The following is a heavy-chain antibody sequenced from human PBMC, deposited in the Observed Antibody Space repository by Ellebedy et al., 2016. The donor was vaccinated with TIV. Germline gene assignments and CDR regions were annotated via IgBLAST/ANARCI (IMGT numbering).Heavy chain of an antibody. CDR2: IYYSGST. J-gene: IGHJ5*02. Sequence: SETLSLTXTVSGGSISSGDYYWSWIRQPPGKGLEWIGYIYYSGSTYYNPSLKSRVTISVDTSKNQFSLKLSSVTAADTAVYYCAREDSSSWYRFDPWGQGTLVTVSS. CDR3: AREDSSSWYRFDP. CDR1: GGSISSGDYY. D-gene: IGHD6-13*01. V-gene: IGHV4-30-4*01.